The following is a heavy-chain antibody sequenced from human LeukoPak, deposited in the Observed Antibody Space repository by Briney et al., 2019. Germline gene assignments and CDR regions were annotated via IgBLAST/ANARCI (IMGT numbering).Heavy chain of an antibody. J-gene: IGHJ6*04. Sequence: SVKVSCKASGGTFSSYAISWVRQAPGQGLEWMGGIIPIFGTANYAQKFQGRVTITADKSTSTAYMGLSSLRSEDTAVYYCARDHPGYYDILTGYYPYGMDVWGKGTTVTVSS. V-gene: IGHV1-69*06. CDR1: GGTFSSYA. D-gene: IGHD3-9*01. CDR2: IIPIFGTA. CDR3: ARDHPGYYDILTGYYPYGMDV.